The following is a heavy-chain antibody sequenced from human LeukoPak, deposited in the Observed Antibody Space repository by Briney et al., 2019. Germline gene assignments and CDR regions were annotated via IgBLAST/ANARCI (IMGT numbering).Heavy chain of an antibody. CDR3: AKDLGVQWRLPYYFDY. CDR1: GFTFSIYG. D-gene: IGHD3-3*01. V-gene: IGHV3-30*18. CDR2: ISYDGSNK. J-gene: IGHJ4*02. Sequence: GGSLRLSCAASGFTFSIYGMHWVRQAPGKGLEWVAVISYDGSNKYYADSVKGRFTISRDDSKNTLYLQMNSLRGEDTAVYYCAKDLGVQWRLPYYFDYWGQGTLVTVSS.